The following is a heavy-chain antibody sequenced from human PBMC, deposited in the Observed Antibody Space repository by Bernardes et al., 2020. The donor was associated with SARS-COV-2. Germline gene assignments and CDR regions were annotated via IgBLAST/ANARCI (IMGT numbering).Heavy chain of an antibody. Sequence: GGSLRLSGAASGFTFSYYWMSWVRQAPGRGLEWVANIKQDGSEKNYVDSVKGRFTISRDNAKNSLYLQMNSLRAEDTAVYYCARGGSRHFASWGQGTLVTVSS. CDR3: ARGGSRHFAS. CDR1: GFTFSYYW. J-gene: IGHJ4*02. V-gene: IGHV3-7*01. CDR2: IKQDGSEK.